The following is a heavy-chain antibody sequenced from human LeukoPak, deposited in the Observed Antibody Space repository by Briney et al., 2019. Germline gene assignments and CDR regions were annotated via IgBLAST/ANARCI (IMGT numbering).Heavy chain of an antibody. CDR1: GGTFSSCA. Sequence: EASVKVSCKASGGTFSSCAISWVRQAPGQGLEWMGGIIPIFGTANYAQKFQGRVTITTDESTSTAYMELSSLRSEDTAVYYCARDRYDSSGYYYGTSGGRGSYFDYWGQGTLVTVSS. CDR2: IIPIFGTA. V-gene: IGHV1-69*05. CDR3: ARDRYDSSGYYYGTSGGRGSYFDY. D-gene: IGHD3-22*01. J-gene: IGHJ4*02.